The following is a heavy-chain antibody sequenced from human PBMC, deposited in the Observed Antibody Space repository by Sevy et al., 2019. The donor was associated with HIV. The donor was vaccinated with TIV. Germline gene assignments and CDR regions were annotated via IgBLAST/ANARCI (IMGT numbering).Heavy chain of an antibody. CDR2: IIPIFGTA. J-gene: IGHJ5*02. Sequence: ASVKVSCKASGGTFSSYAISWVRQAPGQGLEWMGGIIPIFGTANYAQKFQGRVTITADESTSTAYMELSSLRSEDTAVYYCAIGLRPRGSALVRFDPWGQGTLVTVSS. CDR3: AIGLRPRGSALVRFDP. D-gene: IGHD4-17*01. V-gene: IGHV1-69*13. CDR1: GGTFSSYA.